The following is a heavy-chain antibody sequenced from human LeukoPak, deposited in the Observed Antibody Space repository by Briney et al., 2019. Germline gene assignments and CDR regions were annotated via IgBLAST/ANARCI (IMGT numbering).Heavy chain of an antibody. Sequence: GESLKISCKGSGYSFTGYWIGWVRQMPGKGLEWMGNSYPGDSGTRYSPSFQGQVTISADKSTSTAYLQWSNLKASDSAIYYCARERYNYGDRWFDPWGQGTLVTVSS. CDR2: SYPGDSGT. CDR1: GYSFTGYW. V-gene: IGHV5-51*01. J-gene: IGHJ5*02. D-gene: IGHD5-18*01. CDR3: ARERYNYGDRWFDP.